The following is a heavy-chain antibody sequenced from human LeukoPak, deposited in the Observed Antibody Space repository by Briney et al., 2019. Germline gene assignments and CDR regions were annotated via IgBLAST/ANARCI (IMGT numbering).Heavy chain of an antibody. CDR3: ARVKTTVTSRPFDY. D-gene: IGHD4-17*01. V-gene: IGHV4-4*02. CDR2: IYHSGST. Sequence: SETLSLTCAVSGGSISSSNRWSWVRQPPGKGLEWIGEIYHSGSTNYNPSLKSRVTISVDKSKNQFSLKLSSVTAADTAVYYCARVKTTVTSRPFDYWGQGTLVTVSS. J-gene: IGHJ4*02. CDR1: GGSISSSNR.